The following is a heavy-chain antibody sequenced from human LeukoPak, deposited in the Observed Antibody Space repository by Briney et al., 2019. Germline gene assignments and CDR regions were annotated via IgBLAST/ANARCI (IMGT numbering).Heavy chain of an antibody. V-gene: IGHV4-31*03. CDR3: ARGGDLDAFDI. CDR2: IYYSGST. Sequence: PSETLSLTCTVSGVSISSGGYYWSWIRQHPGKGLEWIGYIYYSGSTYYNPSLKSRVTISVDTSKNQFSLKLSSVTAADTAVYYCARGGDLDAFDIWGQGTMVTVSS. J-gene: IGHJ3*02. CDR1: GVSISSGGYY. D-gene: IGHD3-16*01.